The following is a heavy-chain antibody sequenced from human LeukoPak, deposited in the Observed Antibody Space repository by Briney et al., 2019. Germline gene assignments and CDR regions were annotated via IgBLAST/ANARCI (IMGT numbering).Heavy chain of an antibody. Sequence: PWASVKVSCKASGYTFTSYGISWVRQAPGQGLEWMGWISAYNGNTNYAQKLQGRVTMTTDTSTSTAYMELRSLRSDDTAVYYCARVSGEIAAAGSPLDYWGQGTLVTVSS. CDR2: ISAYNGNT. CDR3: ARVSGEIAAAGSPLDY. D-gene: IGHD6-13*01. J-gene: IGHJ4*02. CDR1: GYTFTSYG. V-gene: IGHV1-18*01.